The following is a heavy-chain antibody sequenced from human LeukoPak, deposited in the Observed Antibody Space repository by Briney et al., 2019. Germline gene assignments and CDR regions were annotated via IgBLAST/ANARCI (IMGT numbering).Heavy chain of an antibody. CDR3: ARAGAQMATKTYYFDY. D-gene: IGHD5-24*01. J-gene: IGHJ4*02. V-gene: IGHV1-69*05. CDR1: GGTFSSYA. CDR2: IIPIFGTA. Sequence: ASVKVSCKASGGTFSSYAISWVRQAPGQGLEWMGGIIPIFGTANYAQKFQGRVTITTDESTSTAYMELSSLRSEDTAAYYCARAGAQMATKTYYFDYWGQGTLVTVSS.